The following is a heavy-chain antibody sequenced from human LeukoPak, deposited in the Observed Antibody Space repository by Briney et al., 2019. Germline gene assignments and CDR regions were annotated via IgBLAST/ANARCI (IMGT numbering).Heavy chain of an antibody. D-gene: IGHD3-22*01. V-gene: IGHV4-31*03. CDR2: IYYSGRT. CDR3: AQGSGYYYASNY. CDR1: GGSISSDGNS. Sequence: PSQTLSLTCTVSGGSISSDGNSWTWIRQHPGKGLEWIGYIYYSGRTYYNPSLKSRVTISVDPSKNQFSLKLSSVTAADTAVYYCAQGSGYYYASNYWGQGTLVTVSS. J-gene: IGHJ4*02.